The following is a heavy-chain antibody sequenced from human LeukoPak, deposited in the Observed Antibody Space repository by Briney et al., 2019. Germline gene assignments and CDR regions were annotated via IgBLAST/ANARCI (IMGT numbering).Heavy chain of an antibody. Sequence: GGSLRLSCATSGFTFSNYAMSWVRQAPGKGLEWVSAICDSGGSSYYTDSVKGRFTISRDNSKTTLYLQMSSLRAEDTAVYYCAKHKAAVGTEALDYWGQGTLVTVSS. CDR3: AKHKAAVGTEALDY. D-gene: IGHD6-13*01. J-gene: IGHJ4*02. V-gene: IGHV3-23*01. CDR2: ICDSGGSS. CDR1: GFTFSNYA.